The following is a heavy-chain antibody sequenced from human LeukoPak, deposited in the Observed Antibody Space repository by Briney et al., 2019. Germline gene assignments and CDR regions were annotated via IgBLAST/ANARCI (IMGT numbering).Heavy chain of an antibody. D-gene: IGHD7-27*01. CDR3: AADHERAGDISFFYLDV. J-gene: IGHJ6*03. Sequence: ASVKVSCKASGCAFSSYAFSWVRQAPYQGLEWMGGIVPMFGTPTYSQKFKGRITLTADESTSTVYMELSSLRSQDTALYYCAADHERAGDISFFYLDVWGKGTTVTVSS. CDR1: GCAFSSYA. V-gene: IGHV1-69*13. CDR2: IVPMFGTP.